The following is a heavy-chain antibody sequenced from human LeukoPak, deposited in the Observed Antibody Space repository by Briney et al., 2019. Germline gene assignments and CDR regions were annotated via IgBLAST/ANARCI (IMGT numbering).Heavy chain of an antibody. CDR3: TRWRGAQSEFEY. J-gene: IGHJ4*02. CDR2: INKDGTEI. CDR1: GIIFRNYW. V-gene: IGHV3-7*01. Sequence: PGGSLRLSCAASGIIFRNYWMTWVRQAPGKGLEWVADINKDGTEIWYVDSVKGRFTISRDNAKNSVYLQMNSLRAEDTAVYYCTRWRGAQSEFEYWGQGTLVTVSP. D-gene: IGHD3-3*01.